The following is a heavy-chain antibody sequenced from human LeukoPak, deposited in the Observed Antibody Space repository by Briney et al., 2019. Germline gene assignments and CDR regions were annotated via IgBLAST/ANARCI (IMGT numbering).Heavy chain of an antibody. V-gene: IGHV1-69*06. J-gene: IGHJ5*02. CDR2: IIPIFGTA. Sequence: SVKVSCKASGGTFSSYAISWVRQAPGQGLEWMGRIIPIFGTANYAQKFQGRVTITADKSTSTAYMEPSSLRSEDTAVYYCARVYSSSDGWFDPWGQGTLVTVSS. D-gene: IGHD6-6*01. CDR1: GGTFSSYA. CDR3: ARVYSSSDGWFDP.